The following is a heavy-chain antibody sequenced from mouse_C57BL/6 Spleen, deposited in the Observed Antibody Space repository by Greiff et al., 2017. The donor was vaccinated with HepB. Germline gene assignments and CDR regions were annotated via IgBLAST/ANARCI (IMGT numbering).Heavy chain of an antibody. CDR1: GYTFTSYT. D-gene: IGHD1-1*01. V-gene: IGHV1-4*01. J-gene: IGHJ2*01. CDR2: INPSSGYT. CDR3: ARCDYGSSYDY. Sequence: QVQLQQSGAELARPGASVKMSCKASGYTFTSYTMHWVKQRPGQGLEWIGYINPSSGYTKYNQKFKDKATLTADKSSSTAYIQLSSLNSEDYAVYYCARCDYGSSYDYWGQGTTLTVSS.